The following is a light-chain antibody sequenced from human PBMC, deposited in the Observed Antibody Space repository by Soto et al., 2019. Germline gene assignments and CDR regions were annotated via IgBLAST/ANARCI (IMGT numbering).Light chain of an antibody. CDR2: GAS. CDR1: QTVSSA. V-gene: IGKV3D-15*01. CDR3: QQYNNWPPIT. J-gene: IGKJ5*01. Sequence: EIVLTQSLGTLSLTQGERATLSCRASQTVSSARLAWFQQKPGQAPRLLIYGASTRATGIPARFSGSGSGTEFTLSISSLQSEDSAVYYCQQYNNWPPITFGQGTRLEV.